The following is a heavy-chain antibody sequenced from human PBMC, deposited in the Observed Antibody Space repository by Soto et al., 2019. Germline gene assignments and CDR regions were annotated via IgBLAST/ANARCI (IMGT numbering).Heavy chain of an antibody. D-gene: IGHD6-6*01. V-gene: IGHV3-48*02. Sequence: SGGSLRLSCAASGFTFSSYSMNWVRQAQGKGLEGVSYISSSSSTIYYADSVKGRFTISRDNAKNALYLQMXRIRDEDTAVYHCARDRAARALYYYGMDVGGQGTAVTAAS. CDR3: ARDRAARALYYYGMDV. CDR2: ISSSSSTI. CDR1: GFTFSSYS. J-gene: IGHJ6*02.